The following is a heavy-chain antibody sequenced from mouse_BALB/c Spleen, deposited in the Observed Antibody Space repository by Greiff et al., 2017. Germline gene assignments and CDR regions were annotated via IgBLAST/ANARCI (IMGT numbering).Heavy chain of an antibody. CDR1: GYAFSSYW. CDR2: IYPGDGDT. V-gene: IGHV1-80*01. D-gene: IGHD1-1*01. Sequence: QVQLQQSGAELVGPGSSVKISCKASGYAFSSYWMNWVKQRPGQGLEWIGQIYPGDGDTNYNGKFKGKATLTADKSSSTAYMQLSSLTSEDSAVYFCARRTTEGFAYWGQGTLVTVSA. CDR3: ARRTTEGFAY. J-gene: IGHJ3*01.